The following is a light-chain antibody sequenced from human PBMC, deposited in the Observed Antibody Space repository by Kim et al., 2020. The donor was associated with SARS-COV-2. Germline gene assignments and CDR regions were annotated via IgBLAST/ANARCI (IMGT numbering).Light chain of an antibody. CDR3: QVWDSSSDPYV. CDR2: DDY. Sequence: PGKTATITCGTGATGSKSVYWYQQKPGQAPALLIYDDYARPSGIPERFSGSNSGTTATLTISGVEAGDEADYYCQVWDSSSDPYVFGTGTKVTVL. V-gene: IGLV3-21*03. CDR1: ATGSKS. J-gene: IGLJ1*01.